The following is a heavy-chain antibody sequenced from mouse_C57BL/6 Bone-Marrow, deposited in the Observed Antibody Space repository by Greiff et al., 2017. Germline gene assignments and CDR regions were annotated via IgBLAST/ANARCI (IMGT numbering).Heavy chain of an antibody. D-gene: IGHD2-14*01. CDR1: GFTFSSYA. CDR3: TRPYVHYAMDY. CDR2: ISSGGDYI. V-gene: IGHV5-9-1*02. Sequence: EVKLVEPGEGLVKPGGSLKLSCAASGFTFSSYAMSWVRQTPEKRLAWVAYISSGGDYIYYADTVKGRFTISRDNARNTRYLQMSRLKSEDTAMYYRTRPYVHYAMDYWGQGTSVTVSS. J-gene: IGHJ4*01.